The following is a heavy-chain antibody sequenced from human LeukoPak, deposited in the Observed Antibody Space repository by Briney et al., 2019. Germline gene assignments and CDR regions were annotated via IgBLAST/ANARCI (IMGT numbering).Heavy chain of an antibody. D-gene: IGHD3-3*01. V-gene: IGHV4-59*01. CDR2: VDYRGTT. J-gene: IGHJ4*02. Sequence: PSETLSLTCTVSSGSISTFYWTWIRQPPGKGLEWIGYVDYRGTTNYNPSLKSRVTLSLDTSKNQFSLKLSSVTAADTAVYYCARGSGDFDYWGLGTLVTVSS. CDR1: SGSISTFY. CDR3: ARGSGDFDY.